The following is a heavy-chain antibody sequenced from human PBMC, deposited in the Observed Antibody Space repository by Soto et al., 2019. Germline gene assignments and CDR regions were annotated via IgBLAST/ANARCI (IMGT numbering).Heavy chain of an antibody. D-gene: IGHD2-2*01. CDR3: ARLFGTLNTCDSCLDP. Sequence: GESLKISCTGFGYSFTTFWVSWVRQTPGKGLEWMGTIDPSDSHTNYSPSFQGHVTISVDKSISTAYLQWGSLKASDTAIYYCARLFGTLNTCDSCLDPWGQGTLVTVSS. CDR1: GYSFTTFW. CDR2: IDPSDSHT. V-gene: IGHV5-10-1*01. J-gene: IGHJ5*02.